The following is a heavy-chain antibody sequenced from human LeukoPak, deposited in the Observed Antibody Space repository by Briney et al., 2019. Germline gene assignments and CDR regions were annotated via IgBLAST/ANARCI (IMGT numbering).Heavy chain of an antibody. V-gene: IGHV3-74*01. CDR3: ARDLGTTNYYFDY. D-gene: IGHD1-26*01. Sequence: GGSLRLSCAASGFTFSSYWMHWVRQAPGKGLVWVSRIKSDGSTTIYADSVKGRFTISRDNAKNTLYLQVNSLRGEDTAVYYCARDLGTTNYYFDYWGQGTPVTVSA. CDR1: GFTFSSYW. CDR2: IKSDGSTT. J-gene: IGHJ4*02.